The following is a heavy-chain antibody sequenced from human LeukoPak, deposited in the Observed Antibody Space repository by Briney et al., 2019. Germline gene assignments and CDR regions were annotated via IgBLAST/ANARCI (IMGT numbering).Heavy chain of an antibody. J-gene: IGHJ6*02. CDR3: AKDINAYEAAADPWDYYYGMDV. CDR1: GFTFSSYW. Sequence: GGSLRLSCAASGFTFSSYWMHWVRQAPGKGLVWVSLISGDGGSTYYADSVKGRFTISRDNSKNSLYLQMNSLRTEDTALYYCAKDINAYEAAADPWDYYYGMDVWGQGTTVTVSS. D-gene: IGHD6-13*01. CDR2: ISGDGGST. V-gene: IGHV3-43*02.